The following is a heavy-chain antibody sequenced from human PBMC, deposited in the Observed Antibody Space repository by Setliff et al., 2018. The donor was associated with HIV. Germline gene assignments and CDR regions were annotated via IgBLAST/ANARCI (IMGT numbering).Heavy chain of an antibody. J-gene: IGHJ6*03. CDR2: INHSGRT. CDR1: GGSFSDNY. V-gene: IGHV4-34*01. D-gene: IGHD2-8*02. CDR3: ARVSCTYWYSIFRNYYYHMDV. Sequence: TLSLTCAVYGGSFSDNYWSWIRQSPGKGLEWIGEINHSGRTKYSPSLRSRVSISVDTSKTQFSLKLSSVTAADTAVYYCARVSCTYWYSIFRNYYYHMDVWGKGTTVTVSS.